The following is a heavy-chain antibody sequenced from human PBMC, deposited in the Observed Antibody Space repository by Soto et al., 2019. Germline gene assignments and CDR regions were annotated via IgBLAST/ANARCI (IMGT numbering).Heavy chain of an antibody. CDR1: GGSLSSGDYY. D-gene: IGHD5-18*01. CDR2: IYYSGST. CDR3: ARDRARDTAMVTRNYNYGMDV. Sequence: PSETLSFTCIVSGGSLSSGDYYWSWIRQPPGKGLEWIGYIYYSGSTYYNPSLKSRVTISVDTSKNQFSLKLSSVTAADTAVYYCARDRARDTAMVTRNYNYGMDVWGQGTTVTVSS. J-gene: IGHJ6*02. V-gene: IGHV4-30-4*01.